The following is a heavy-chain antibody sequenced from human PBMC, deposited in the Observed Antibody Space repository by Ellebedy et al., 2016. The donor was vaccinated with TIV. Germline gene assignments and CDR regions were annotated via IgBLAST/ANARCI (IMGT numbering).Heavy chain of an antibody. D-gene: IGHD3-22*01. V-gene: IGHV1-69*04. J-gene: IGHJ4*02. CDR2: IIPILGIA. Sequence: ASVKVSCKASGYTFTSYDINWVRQAPGQGLEWMGRIIPILGIANYAQKFQGRVTITADKSTSTAYMELSSLRSEDTAVYYCARALDYYDSSGYPETVLDYWGQGTLVTVSS. CDR1: GYTFTSYD. CDR3: ARALDYYDSSGYPETVLDY.